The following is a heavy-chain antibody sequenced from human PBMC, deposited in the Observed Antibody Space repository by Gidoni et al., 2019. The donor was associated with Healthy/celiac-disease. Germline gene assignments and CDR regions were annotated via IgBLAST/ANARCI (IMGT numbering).Heavy chain of an antibody. J-gene: IGHJ5*02. CDR3: AHRPLIAAASLNWFDP. V-gene: IGHV2-5*01. CDR2: IYWNDDK. Sequence: QITLKESGPTLVKPTQTLTLTCTFSGFSLSTSGVGVGWIRQPPGKALEWLALIYWNDDKRYSPSLKSRLTITKDTSKNQVVLTMTNMDPVDTATYYCAHRPLIAAASLNWFDPWGQGTLVTVSS. CDR1: GFSLSTSGVG. D-gene: IGHD6-13*01.